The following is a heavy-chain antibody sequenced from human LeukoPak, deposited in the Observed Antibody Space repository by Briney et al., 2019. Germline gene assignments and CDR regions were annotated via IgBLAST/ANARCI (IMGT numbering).Heavy chain of an antibody. V-gene: IGHV3-11*01. CDR3: AARRQEYCSSTSCSDV. CDR1: GFTFSDYY. CDR2: ISSSGSTI. D-gene: IGHD2-2*01. J-gene: IGHJ6*04. Sequence: GGSLRLSCAASGFTFSDYYMSWIRQAPGKGLEWVSYISSSGSTIYYADSVKGRLTISRDNAKNSLYLQMNSLRAEDTAVYYCAARRQEYCSSTSCSDVWGKGTTVTVSS.